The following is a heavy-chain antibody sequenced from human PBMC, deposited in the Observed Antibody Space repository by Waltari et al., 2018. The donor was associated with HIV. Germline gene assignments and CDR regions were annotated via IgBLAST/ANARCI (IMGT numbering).Heavy chain of an antibody. J-gene: IGHJ6*02. CDR2: INHRGST. Sequence: QVQLQQWGAGLLKPSETLSLTCAVYGGSFSGYYWSWIRQPPGKGLEWIGEINHRGSTNSNPSRKSRVIISVDTSMNQFSLKLSSGTAADTAVYYCARARYCSSTRCYTKGRRNSFYYYALDVWGQGTTVTVSS. V-gene: IGHV4-34*01. CDR3: ARARYCSSTRCYTKGRRNSFYYYALDV. CDR1: GGSFSGYY. D-gene: IGHD2-2*02.